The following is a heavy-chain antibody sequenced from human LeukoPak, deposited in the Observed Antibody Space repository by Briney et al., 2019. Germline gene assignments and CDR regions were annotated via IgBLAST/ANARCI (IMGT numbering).Heavy chain of an antibody. CDR3: ARGSPYYYGMAV. V-gene: IGHV1-18*01. J-gene: IGHJ6*02. CDR2: ISAYNGDT. Sequence: ASVKVSFKASGYTFTSYGISWVRQAPGQGLEWMGWISAYNGDTKYAQKLQGRVTMTTDTSTGTAYMELRSLTSDDTAVYYCARGSPYYYGMAVWGQGTTVTVSS. CDR1: GYTFTSYG.